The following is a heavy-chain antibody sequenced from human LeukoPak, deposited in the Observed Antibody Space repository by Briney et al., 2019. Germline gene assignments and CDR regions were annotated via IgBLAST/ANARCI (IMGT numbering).Heavy chain of an antibody. J-gene: IGHJ4*02. CDR3: AKSQGFYGSGYYFDY. CDR2: IKEDGSEI. V-gene: IGHV3-7*03. D-gene: IGHD3-10*01. CDR1: GFTFSNYW. Sequence: GGSLRLSCAASGFTFSNYWMNWVRQAPGKGPEWVANIKEDGSEIYYVDSVKGRFTISRDNAKNSLYLQMNSLRAEDTAVYYCAKSQGFYGSGYYFDYWGQGTLVTVSS.